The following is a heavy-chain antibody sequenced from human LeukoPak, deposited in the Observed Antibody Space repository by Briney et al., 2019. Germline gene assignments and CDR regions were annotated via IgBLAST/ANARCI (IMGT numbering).Heavy chain of an antibody. Sequence: GGSLRLSCAASGFVFSNYWMHWVRQAPGKGLVWVSRIKTDGSTITYADSVKGRFTIPTDNAMNTLYLQMNSLGAEDTAVYYCARVGQGEWFFDLWGRGTLVTVSS. V-gene: IGHV3-74*01. CDR2: IKTDGSTI. CDR1: GFVFSNYW. CDR3: ARVGQGEWFFDL. J-gene: IGHJ2*01. D-gene: IGHD1-26*01.